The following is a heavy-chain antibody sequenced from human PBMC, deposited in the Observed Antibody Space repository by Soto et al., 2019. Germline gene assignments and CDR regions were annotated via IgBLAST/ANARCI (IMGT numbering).Heavy chain of an antibody. D-gene: IGHD3-16*02. CDR1: GSSFSSYA. J-gene: IGHJ3*02. V-gene: IGHV3-23*01. CDR2: ISGSGGST. Sequence: PGGSLRLSCAASGSSFSSYAMSWVRQAPGKGLEWVSAISGSGGSTYYADSVKGRFTIFRDNSKNTLYLQMNGLRVEDTAVYYCVNRSVFDIWGQGTMVTVSS. CDR3: VNRSVFDI.